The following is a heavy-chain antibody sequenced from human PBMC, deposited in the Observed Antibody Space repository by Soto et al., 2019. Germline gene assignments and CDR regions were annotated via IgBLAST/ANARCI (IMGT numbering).Heavy chain of an antibody. V-gene: IGHV3-30-3*01. CDR2: ISYDGSNK. J-gene: IGHJ6*02. D-gene: IGHD3-10*01. CDR1: GSTLSSYA. Sequence: QVQLVESGGGVVQPGRSLRLSCAASGSTLSSYAMHWVRQAPGKGLEWVAVISYDGSNKYYADSVKGRFTISRDNSKNTLYLQMNSLRAEDTAVYYCARGYGSGSFPSLDYGMDVWGQGTTVTVSS. CDR3: ARGYGSGSFPSLDYGMDV.